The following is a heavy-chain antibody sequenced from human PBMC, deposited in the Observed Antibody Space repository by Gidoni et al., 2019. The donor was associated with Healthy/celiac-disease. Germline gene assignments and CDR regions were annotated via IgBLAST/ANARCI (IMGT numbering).Heavy chain of an antibody. Sequence: QVQLQESGPGLVKPSQTLSLTCTVSGGSISSGSYYWSWIRQPAGKGLEWIGRIYTSGSTNYNPSLKSRVTISVDTSKNQFSLKLSSVTAADTAVYYCARLLSPSIAAAGLFDYWGQGTLVTVSS. CDR3: ARLLSPSIAAAGLFDY. CDR2: IYTSGST. CDR1: GGSISSGSYY. V-gene: IGHV4-61*02. D-gene: IGHD6-13*01. J-gene: IGHJ4*02.